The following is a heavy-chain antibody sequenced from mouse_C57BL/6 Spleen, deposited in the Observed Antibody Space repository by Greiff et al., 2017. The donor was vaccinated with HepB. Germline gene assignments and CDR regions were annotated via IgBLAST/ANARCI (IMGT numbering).Heavy chain of an antibody. V-gene: IGHV5-6*02. CDR1: GFTFSSYG. Sequence: EVMLVESGGDLVKPGGSLKLSCAASGFTFSSYGMSWVRQTPDKRLEWVATISSGGSYTYYPDSVKGRFTISRDNAKNTLYLQMSSLKSEDTAMYYCASRVPAFAYWGQGTLVTVSA. J-gene: IGHJ3*01. CDR2: ISSGGSYT. CDR3: ASRVPAFAY.